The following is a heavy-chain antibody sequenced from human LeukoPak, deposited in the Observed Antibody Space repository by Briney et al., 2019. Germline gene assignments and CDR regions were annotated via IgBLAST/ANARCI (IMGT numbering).Heavy chain of an antibody. Sequence: PGGSLRLSCAASGFTFDDYAMHWVRHVPGKGLEWVSLITGDGSSTYYADSVKGRFTISRDNSKNSLYLQMNSLRTEDTALYYCAKSYGDSARALDYWGQGTLVTVSS. CDR1: GFTFDDYA. J-gene: IGHJ4*02. D-gene: IGHD4-17*01. CDR3: AKSYGDSARALDY. V-gene: IGHV3-43*02. CDR2: ITGDGSST.